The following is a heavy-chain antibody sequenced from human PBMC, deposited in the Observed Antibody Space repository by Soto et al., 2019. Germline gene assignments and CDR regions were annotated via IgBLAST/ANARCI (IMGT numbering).Heavy chain of an antibody. D-gene: IGHD1-26*01. J-gene: IGHJ4*02. CDR1: GFTFSSYE. CDR3: AVSYYYFDY. Sequence: GGSLRLSCAASGFTFSSYEMNWVRQAPGKGLEWVSYISSSGSTIYYADSVKGRFTISRDNAKNSLYLQMNSLRAEDTAVYYCAVSYYYFDYWGQVPLFTVSS. V-gene: IGHV3-48*03. CDR2: ISSSGSTI.